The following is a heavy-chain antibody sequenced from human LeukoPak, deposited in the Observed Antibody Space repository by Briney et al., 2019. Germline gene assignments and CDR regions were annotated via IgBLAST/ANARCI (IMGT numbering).Heavy chain of an antibody. J-gene: IGHJ3*02. CDR1: GFTFSSYG. CDR3: ARYYIVGATPRSGGAFDI. V-gene: IGHV3-30*03. Sequence: PGGSLRLSCAASGFTFSSYGMHWVRQAPGKGLEGVAVISYDGSNKYYADSVKGRFTISRDNSKNTLYLKMNSVRAEDTAVYYCARYYIVGATPRSGGAFDIWGEGTMVTASS. CDR2: ISYDGSNK. D-gene: IGHD1-26*01.